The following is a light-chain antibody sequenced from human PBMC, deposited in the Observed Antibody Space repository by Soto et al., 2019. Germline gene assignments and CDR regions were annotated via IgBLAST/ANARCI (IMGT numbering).Light chain of an antibody. CDR1: SSDVGAYDR. J-gene: IGLJ3*02. CDR2: DVA. CDR3: FSYAGNSTWV. V-gene: IGLV2-11*01. Sequence: QSALTQPRSVSGSPGQSVTISCTGTSSDVGAYDRVSWFQHHPGKAPKVMIYDVAKWPSGVPDRFSGSKSANTASLTISGLQDEEEADYYCFSYAGNSTWVFGGGTKLTVL.